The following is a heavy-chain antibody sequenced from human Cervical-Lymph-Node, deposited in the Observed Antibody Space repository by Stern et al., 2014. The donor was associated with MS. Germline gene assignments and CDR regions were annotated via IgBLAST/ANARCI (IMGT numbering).Heavy chain of an antibody. D-gene: IGHD6-6*01. J-gene: IGHJ6*02. V-gene: IGHV3-30*18. Sequence: DQLVESGGGVVQPGRSLRLSCAASGFTFSSYGMHWVRQAPGKGLEWGAVISYDGSNKSYADSGKGRFTISRDNSKNTLYLQMNSLRAEDTAVYYCAKSSSPSHYYYYGMDVWGQGTTVTVSS. CDR1: GFTFSSYG. CDR2: ISYDGSNK. CDR3: AKSSSPSHYYYYGMDV.